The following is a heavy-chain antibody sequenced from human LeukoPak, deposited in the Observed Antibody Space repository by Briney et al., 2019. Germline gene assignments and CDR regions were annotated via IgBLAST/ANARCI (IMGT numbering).Heavy chain of an antibody. CDR2: FNPNSGGT. CDR3: ARSSVVDYDFDY. CDR1: GYTFTGYY. V-gene: IGHV1-2*04. J-gene: IGHJ4*02. Sequence: ASVKVSCKASGYTFTGYYMHWVRQASGQGLEWMGWFNPNSGGTNYAQKFQGWVTMTRDTSISTAYMELSRLRSDDTAVYYCARSSVVDYDFDYWGQGTLVTVSS. D-gene: IGHD4-17*01.